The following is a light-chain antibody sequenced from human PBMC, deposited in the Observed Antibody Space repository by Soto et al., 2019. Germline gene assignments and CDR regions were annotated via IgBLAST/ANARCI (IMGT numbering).Light chain of an antibody. V-gene: IGKV3-20*01. J-gene: IGKJ1*01. Sequence: EIVLTQSPDTLSLSPRERATLSCRASQSVTTYLAWYQQKPGQAPRLLIYDASNRATGIPARFSGSGSGTDFTLTISRLEPEDFAVYYCQQYGSSPRTFGQGTKVDIK. CDR2: DAS. CDR3: QQYGSSPRT. CDR1: QSVTTY.